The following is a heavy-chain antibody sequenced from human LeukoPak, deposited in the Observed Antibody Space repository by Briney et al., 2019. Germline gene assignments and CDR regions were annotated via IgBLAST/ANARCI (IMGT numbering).Heavy chain of an antibody. Sequence: SETLSLTCTVSGGSVSSGSYYWSWIRQPPGKGLEWIGYIYYSGSTNYNPSLKSRVTISVDTSKNQFSLKLSPVTAADTAVYYCARDGPIVVVPAAIPGYYYYGMDVWGKGTTVTVSS. V-gene: IGHV4-61*01. CDR2: IYYSGST. CDR3: ARDGPIVVVPAAIPGYYYYGMDV. CDR1: GGSVSSGSYY. D-gene: IGHD2-2*01. J-gene: IGHJ6*04.